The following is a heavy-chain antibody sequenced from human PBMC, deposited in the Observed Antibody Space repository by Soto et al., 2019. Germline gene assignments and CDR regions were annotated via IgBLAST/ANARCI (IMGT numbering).Heavy chain of an antibody. Sequence: QVQLVQSGAEVKKPGASVKVSCKASGYTFTSYDINWVRQATGQGLEYLGWMNPNSGNTAYVQKCQGRVTTTGNTSIPTAYMELSRLRSEDTAVYFCARGIKYGAYSRWFDPWGQGTLVTVSS. D-gene: IGHD4-17*01. J-gene: IGHJ5*02. V-gene: IGHV1-8*01. CDR1: GYTFTSYD. CDR2: MNPNSGNT. CDR3: ARGIKYGAYSRWFDP.